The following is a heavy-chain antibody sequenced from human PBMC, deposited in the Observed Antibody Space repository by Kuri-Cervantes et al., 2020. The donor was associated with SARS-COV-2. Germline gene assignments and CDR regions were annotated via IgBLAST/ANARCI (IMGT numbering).Heavy chain of an antibody. CDR3: SRLGFRYSYILTGQYYFYGMDV. CDR1: GFTFSDHY. CDR2: TRNKANSYST. V-gene: IGHV3-72*01. D-gene: IGHD3-9*01. J-gene: IGHJ6*02. Sequence: GESLKISCAASGFTFSDHYMVWVRQAPGKGLEWVGRTRNKANSYSTEYAGSVKGRFTISRDGSKNSLFLQMNSLKPEDTAVYYCSRLGFRYSYILTGQYYFYGMDVWGQGTTVTVSS.